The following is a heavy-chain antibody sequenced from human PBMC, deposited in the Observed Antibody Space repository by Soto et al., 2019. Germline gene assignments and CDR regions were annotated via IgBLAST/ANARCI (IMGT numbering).Heavy chain of an antibody. D-gene: IGHD3-9*01. CDR2: MNPNSGNT. CDR1: GYTFTSYD. J-gene: IGHJ4*02. Sequence: ASVKVSCKASGYTFTSYDINWVRQATGQGLEWMGWMNPNSGNTGYAQKFQGRVTMTRNTSISTAYMELSSLRSEDTAVYYCARGSSPGLVIDYWGQGTLVTVSS. CDR3: ARGSSPGLVIDY. V-gene: IGHV1-8*01.